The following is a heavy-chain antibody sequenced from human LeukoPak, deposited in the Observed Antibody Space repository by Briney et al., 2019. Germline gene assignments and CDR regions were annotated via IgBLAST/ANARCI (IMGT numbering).Heavy chain of an antibody. CDR2: ISYDGSNK. D-gene: IGHD6-19*01. J-gene: IGHJ4*02. V-gene: IGHV3-30*04. Sequence: GRSLRLSCAASGFTFSSYAMHWVRQAPGKGLEWVAVISYDGSNKYYADSVKGRFTISRDNSKNTLYLQMNSLRAEDTAVYYCARERNIDSGWGPDYWGQGTLVTVSS. CDR3: ARERNIDSGWGPDY. CDR1: GFTFSSYA.